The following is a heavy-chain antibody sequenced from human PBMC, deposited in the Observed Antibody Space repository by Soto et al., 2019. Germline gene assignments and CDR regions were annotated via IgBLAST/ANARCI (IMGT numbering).Heavy chain of an antibody. CDR2: IYWDDDK. D-gene: IGHD2-15*01. CDR1: GFSLSTSGVG. V-gene: IGHV2-5*02. J-gene: IGHJ4*02. Sequence: QITLKESGPTLVKPTQTLTLTCTFSGFSLSTSGVGVGWIRQPPGKALEWLALIYWDDDKRYSPSLKSRLTIANDTSKNPVVLTMTNMDPVDTATYYCAHRRSYCSGGSCCSGFDYWGQGTLVTVSS. CDR3: AHRRSYCSGGSCCSGFDY.